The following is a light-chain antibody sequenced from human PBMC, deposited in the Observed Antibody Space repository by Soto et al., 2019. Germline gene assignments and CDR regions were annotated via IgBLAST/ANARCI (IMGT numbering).Light chain of an antibody. CDR3: QQRSNWLT. CDR2: DAS. J-gene: IGKJ4*01. V-gene: IGKV3-11*01. CDR1: QTVRNNY. Sequence: EFVLKQSPGTLSLSPGERATLSCRASQTVRNNYLAWYQQKPGQAPRLLIYDASNRATGIPARFSGSGSGTDFTLTISSLEPEDFAVYYCQQRSNWLTFGGGTKVDIK.